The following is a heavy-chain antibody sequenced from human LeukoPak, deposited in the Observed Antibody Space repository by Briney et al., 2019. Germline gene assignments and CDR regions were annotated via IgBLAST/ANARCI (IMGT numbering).Heavy chain of an antibody. D-gene: IGHD6-25*01. J-gene: IGHJ4*02. Sequence: SETLSLTCTVSGGPISSGSYYWSWIRQPAGKGLEWIGRIYTSGSTNYNPSLKSRVTISVDTSKNQFSLKLSSVTAADTAVYYCASWYSSAGIDYWGQGTLVTVSS. CDR2: IYTSGST. CDR1: GGPISSGSYY. CDR3: ASWYSSAGIDY. V-gene: IGHV4-61*02.